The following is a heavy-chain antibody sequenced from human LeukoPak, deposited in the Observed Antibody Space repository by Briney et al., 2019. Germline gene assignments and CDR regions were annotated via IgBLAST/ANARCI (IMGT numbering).Heavy chain of an antibody. CDR1: GGSFSGYY. J-gene: IGHJ5*02. CDR2: INHSGST. Sequence: PSETLSLTCAVYGGSFSGYYWSWIRQPPGKGLEWIGEINHSGSTNYDPSLKSRVTISVDTSKNQFSLKLSSVTAADTAVYYCARGGRGSYTWGQGTLVTVSS. V-gene: IGHV4-34*01. D-gene: IGHD3-16*01. CDR3: ARGGRGSYT.